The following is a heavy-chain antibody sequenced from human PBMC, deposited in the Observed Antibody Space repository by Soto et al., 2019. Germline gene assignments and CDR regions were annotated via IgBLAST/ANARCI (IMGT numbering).Heavy chain of an antibody. CDR3: ARIQRISMIVVSKPYFDY. D-gene: IGHD3-22*01. V-gene: IGHV2-26*01. CDR2: IFSNDEK. J-gene: IGHJ4*02. CDR1: GFSLINPRMV. Sequence: SGPTLVNPTETLTLTCTVSGFSLINPRMVVSWIRQPPGRALEWLAHIFSNDEKSYSTSLKSRLTISRDTSKSQVVLTMTNMDPVDTATYYCARIQRISMIVVSKPYFDYWGQGALVTVSS.